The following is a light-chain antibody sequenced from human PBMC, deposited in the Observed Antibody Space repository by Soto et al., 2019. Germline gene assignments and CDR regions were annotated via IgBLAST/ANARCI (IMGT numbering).Light chain of an antibody. CDR2: AAS. V-gene: IGKV1-39*01. Sequence: DIQMTQSPSSLSASVGDRVTITCRASQSISSYLNWYQQKPGKAPKVLIYAASSLQSGVPSRFSCSGSGTDFTLTISSLQPEDFATYYCQQTYNTPRTFGQGTKVEIK. CDR3: QQTYNTPRT. CDR1: QSISSY. J-gene: IGKJ1*01.